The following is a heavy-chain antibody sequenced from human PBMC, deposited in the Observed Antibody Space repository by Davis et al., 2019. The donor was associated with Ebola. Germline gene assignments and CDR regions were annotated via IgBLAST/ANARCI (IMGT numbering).Heavy chain of an antibody. Sequence: PGGSLRLSCAASGFTFSSYSMNWVRQAPGKGLEWVSSISSSSSYIYYADSVKGRFTISRDNAKNSLYLQMNSLRAEDTAVYYCARAYGDYVVWNGAFDIWGQGTMVTVSS. D-gene: IGHD4-17*01. J-gene: IGHJ3*02. CDR1: GFTFSSYS. V-gene: IGHV3-21*01. CDR3: ARAYGDYVVWNGAFDI. CDR2: ISSSSSYI.